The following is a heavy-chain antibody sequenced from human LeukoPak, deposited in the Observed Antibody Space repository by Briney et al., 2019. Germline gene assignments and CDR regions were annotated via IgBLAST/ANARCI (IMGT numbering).Heavy chain of an antibody. CDR3: ARDAEDIVVVVAASGWFDP. D-gene: IGHD2-15*01. CDR2: INPNSGGT. Sequence: GASVKVSCKASGYTFTGYYMHWVRQAPGQGLEWMGWINPNSGGTNYAQKFQGRVTMTRDTSISTAYMELSRLRSDDTAVYYCARDAEDIVVVVAASGWFDPWGQGTLVTVSS. V-gene: IGHV1-2*02. CDR1: GYTFTGYY. J-gene: IGHJ5*02.